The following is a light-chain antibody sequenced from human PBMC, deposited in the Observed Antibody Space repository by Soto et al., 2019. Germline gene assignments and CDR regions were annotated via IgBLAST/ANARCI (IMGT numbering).Light chain of an antibody. J-gene: IGKJ5*01. CDR2: GAS. CDR1: QSVDSY. CDR3: QQRDSWPIT. Sequence: EIVLTQSPASLSLSPGERATLSCRASQSVDSYLVWYQQKPGQAPRLLIFGASNRATGIPARFSGSGSGTDFTLTINSLEPEDFAVYYCQQRDSWPITFG. V-gene: IGKV3-11*01.